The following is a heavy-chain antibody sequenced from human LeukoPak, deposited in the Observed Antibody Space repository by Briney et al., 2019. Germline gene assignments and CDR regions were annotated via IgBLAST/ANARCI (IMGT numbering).Heavy chain of an antibody. J-gene: IGHJ4*02. D-gene: IGHD1-14*01. V-gene: IGHV3-23*01. CDR2: ISGSGGST. CDR1: GFTFSSSA. Sequence: GGSLRLSCAASGFTFSSSAMSWVRQAPGKGLEWVSSISGSGGSTPYADSVKGRFTISRDNSKNTLYLQMNSLRVEDTAVYYCATNPYFDYWGQGTLVTVSS. CDR3: ATNPYFDY.